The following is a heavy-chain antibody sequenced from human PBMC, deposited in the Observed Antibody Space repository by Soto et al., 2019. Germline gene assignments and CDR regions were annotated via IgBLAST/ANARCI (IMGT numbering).Heavy chain of an antibody. CDR3: ARGRYGDY. CDR1: GYAFTTYG. CDR2: ISAHNGNT. Sequence: QVHLVQSGAEVKKPGASVKVSCKGSGYAFTTYGITWVRQAPGQGLEWMGWISAHNGNTNYAQKLQGRVTVTRDTPTSPAYMELMSLRSDDTAVYCCARGRYGDYWGQGALVTVSS. V-gene: IGHV1-18*01. D-gene: IGHD1-1*01. J-gene: IGHJ4*02.